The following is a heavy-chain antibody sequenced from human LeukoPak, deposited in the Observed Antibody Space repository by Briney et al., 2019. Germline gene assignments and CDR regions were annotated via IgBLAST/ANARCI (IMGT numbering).Heavy chain of an antibody. D-gene: IGHD3-10*01. J-gene: IGHJ4*02. V-gene: IGHV3-33*01. CDR3: ATPYYGSGSSH. CDR2: ICYDGSNK. CDR1: GFTFSSYG. Sequence: PGRSLRLSCAASGFTFSSYGMHWVRQAPGKGLEWVAVICYDGSNKYYADSVKGRFTISRDNSKNTLYLQMNSLRAEDTAVYYCATPYYGSGSSHWGQGTLVTVSS.